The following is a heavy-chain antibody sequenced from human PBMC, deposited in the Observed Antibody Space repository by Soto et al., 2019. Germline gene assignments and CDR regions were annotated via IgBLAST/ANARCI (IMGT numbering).Heavy chain of an antibody. CDR2: ISSSSSYI. CDR1: GFTFSSYS. D-gene: IGHD3-22*01. J-gene: IGHJ4*02. CDR3: ARGEDVHYAGSVY. Sequence: PGGSLRLSCAASGFTFSSYSMNWVRQAPGKGLEWVSSISSSSSYIYYADSVKGRFTISRDNAKNSLYLQMNSLRAEDTAVYYCARGEDVHYAGSVYWGQGTQVTVS. V-gene: IGHV3-21*01.